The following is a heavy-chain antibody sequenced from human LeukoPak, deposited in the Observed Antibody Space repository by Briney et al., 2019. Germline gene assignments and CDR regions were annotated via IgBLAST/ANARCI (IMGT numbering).Heavy chain of an antibody. V-gene: IGHV3-53*01. CDR2: IYSGGGT. CDR1: GFPAGGTN. D-gene: IGHD5-18*01. Sequence: GGALSLSSAPSGFPAGGTNITWVPQAPGKGGEWVSLIYSGGGTFYADSVKGRFTISRDNAKNTLYLQMNSLRAEDTAIYYCARGYIFGYDCWGQGSLVTVSS. CDR3: ARGYIFGYDC. J-gene: IGHJ4*02.